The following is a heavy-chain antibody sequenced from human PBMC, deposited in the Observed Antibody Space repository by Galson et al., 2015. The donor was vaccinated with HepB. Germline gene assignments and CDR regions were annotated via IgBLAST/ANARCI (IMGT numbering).Heavy chain of an antibody. CDR3: TTVKLLGYSGYGGYYYGMDV. CDR1: GFTFSNAW. Sequence: SLRLSCAASGFTFSNAWMNWVRQAPGKGLEWVGRIKSKTDGGTTDYAAPVKGRFTISRDDSKNTLYLQMNSLKTEDTAVYYCTTVKLLGYSGYGGYYYGMDVWGQGTTVTVSS. J-gene: IGHJ6*02. V-gene: IGHV3-15*07. D-gene: IGHD5-12*01. CDR2: IKSKTDGGTT.